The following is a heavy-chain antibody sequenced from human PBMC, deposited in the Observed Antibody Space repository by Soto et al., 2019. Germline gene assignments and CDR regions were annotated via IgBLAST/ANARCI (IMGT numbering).Heavy chain of an antibody. Sequence: GGSLRLSCAASGFTFSSYGMHWVRQAPGKGLEWVAVISYDGSNKYYADSVKGRFTISRDNSKNTLYLQMNSLRAEDTAVYYCANSYSSSSFYYYGMDVWGQGTTVTVSS. CDR1: GFTFSSYG. J-gene: IGHJ6*02. V-gene: IGHV3-30*18. CDR3: ANSYSSSSFYYYGMDV. CDR2: ISYDGSNK. D-gene: IGHD6-6*01.